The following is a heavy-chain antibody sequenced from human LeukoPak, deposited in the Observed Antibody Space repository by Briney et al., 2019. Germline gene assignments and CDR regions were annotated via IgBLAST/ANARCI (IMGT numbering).Heavy chain of an antibody. CDR2: IKSDGTTT. D-gene: IGHD6-6*01. CDR1: GFTFSDYW. V-gene: IGHV3-74*01. Sequence: PGGSLRLSCAASGFTFSDYWMHWVRQVPGKGLVWVSRIKSDGTTTNYAGSVKGRFTVSRDNAKKTLYLQMYSLRAEDTAFYYCAREDSSSSGSGMDVWGQGTTVTVSS. CDR3: AREDSSSSGSGMDV. J-gene: IGHJ6*02.